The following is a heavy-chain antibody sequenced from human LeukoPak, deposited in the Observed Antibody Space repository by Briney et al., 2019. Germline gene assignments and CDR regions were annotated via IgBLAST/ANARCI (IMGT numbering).Heavy chain of an antibody. J-gene: IGHJ3*02. V-gene: IGHV4-34*01. CDR2: INHSGST. CDR3: ARPKTYYYDSSGYFDAFDI. Sequence: SETLSLTCAVYGGSFSGYYWSCIRQPPGKGLEWIGEINHSGSTNYNPSLKSRFTISVDTSKNQFSLKLSSVTAADTAVYYCARPKTYYYDSSGYFDAFDIWGQGTMVTVSS. D-gene: IGHD3-22*01. CDR1: GGSFSGYY.